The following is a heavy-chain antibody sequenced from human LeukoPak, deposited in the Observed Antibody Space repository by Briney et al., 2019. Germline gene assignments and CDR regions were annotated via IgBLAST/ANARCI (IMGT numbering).Heavy chain of an antibody. J-gene: IGHJ4*02. Sequence: ASVKVSCKASGYTFTGYYMHWVRQAPGQGLEWMGWINPNSGGTNYAQKFQGRVTMTRDTSISTAYMELSRLGSDDTAVYYCARGGLYYDSSGYFGYFDYWGQGTLVTVSS. CDR1: GYTFTGYY. CDR3: ARGGLYYDSSGYFGYFDY. D-gene: IGHD3-22*01. CDR2: INPNSGGT. V-gene: IGHV1-2*02.